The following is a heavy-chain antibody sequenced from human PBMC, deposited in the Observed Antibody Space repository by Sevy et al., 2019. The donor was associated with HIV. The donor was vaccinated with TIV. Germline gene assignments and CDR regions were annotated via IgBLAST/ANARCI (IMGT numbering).Heavy chain of an antibody. CDR1: GFTFSRYG. Sequence: GGSLRLSFAASGFTFSRYGMHWVRQAPGKGLEWVASIRFDGNNKHYVDSVMGRFTISRDDSKNTLYLQMNSLRSEDTAVYYCAKDSVARNLHFDYWGQGALVTVSS. D-gene: IGHD6-19*01. CDR2: IRFDGNNK. CDR3: AKDSVARNLHFDY. V-gene: IGHV3-30*02. J-gene: IGHJ4*02.